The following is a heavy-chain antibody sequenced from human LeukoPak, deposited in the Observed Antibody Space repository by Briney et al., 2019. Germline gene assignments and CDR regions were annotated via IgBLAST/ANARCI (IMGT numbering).Heavy chain of an antibody. J-gene: IGHJ3*02. Sequence: ASVKVSCKASGYSFTNYGISWVRQAPGQGLEWMGWISPYNGNTNYAQRFQGRVTMTTDTSTSTVYMELRNLRSDDTAVHYCARDVSGSYVTDALKIWGQGTLVTVSS. D-gene: IGHD1-26*01. CDR2: ISPYNGNT. CDR3: ARDVSGSYVTDALKI. V-gene: IGHV1-18*01. CDR1: GYSFTNYG.